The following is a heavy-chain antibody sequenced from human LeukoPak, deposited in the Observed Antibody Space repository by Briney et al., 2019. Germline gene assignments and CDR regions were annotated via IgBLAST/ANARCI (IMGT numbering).Heavy chain of an antibody. Sequence: GGSLRLSCAASGFTFSSYAMHRVRQAPGKGLEWVAVISYDGSNKLYADSVKGRFTFSRDNSKNTLYLQMNSLSAEETAVYYCAKGPGRYGWFDPWGQGTLVTVSS. V-gene: IGHV3-30*04. CDR3: AKGPGRYGWFDP. CDR1: GFTFSSYA. D-gene: IGHD1-14*01. J-gene: IGHJ5*02. CDR2: ISYDGSNK.